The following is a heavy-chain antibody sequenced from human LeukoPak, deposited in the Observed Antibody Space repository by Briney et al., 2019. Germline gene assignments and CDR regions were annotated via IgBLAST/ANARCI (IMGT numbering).Heavy chain of an antibody. D-gene: IGHD1-1*01. CDR2: ISYDGSNK. Sequence: QPGGSLRLSCAASGFTFSSYGMHWVRQAPGKGLEWVAVISYDGSNKYYVDSVKGRFTISRDNSKNTLYLQMNSLTAEDTAVYYCAKESWTRGYYYYYYIDVWGKGTTVTVSS. CDR3: AKESWTRGYYYYYYIDV. V-gene: IGHV3-30*18. J-gene: IGHJ6*03. CDR1: GFTFSSYG.